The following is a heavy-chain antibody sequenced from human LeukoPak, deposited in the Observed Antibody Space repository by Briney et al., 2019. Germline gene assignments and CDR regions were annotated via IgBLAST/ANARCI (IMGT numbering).Heavy chain of an antibody. J-gene: IGHJ6*02. CDR1: GYTFTGYL. CDR3: AIGSGIAAAGTGRGMDV. V-gene: IGHV1-2*02. CDR2: INPNSGGT. D-gene: IGHD6-13*01. Sequence: ASVKVSCKASGYTFTGYLMHWVRQAPGQGLEWMGWINPNSGGTNYAQKFQGRVTMTRDTSISTAYMELSRLRSDDTAVYYCAIGSGIAAAGTGRGMDVWAKGPRSPSP.